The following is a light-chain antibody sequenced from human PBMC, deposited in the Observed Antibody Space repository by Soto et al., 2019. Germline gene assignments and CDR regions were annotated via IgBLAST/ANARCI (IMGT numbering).Light chain of an antibody. CDR1: QSLLHSNGYNY. V-gene: IGKV2-28*01. CDR3: MQGLQTFSP. J-gene: IGKJ2*01. CDR2: LGS. Sequence: DIVMTQSPLSLPVTPGEPASMSCRSSQSLLHSNGYNYLDWYLQKPGQSPQLLIYLGSNRASGVPDRFSGSVSGTDFTLKISRVEAEDVGVYYCMQGLQTFSPFGPGTKLEIK.